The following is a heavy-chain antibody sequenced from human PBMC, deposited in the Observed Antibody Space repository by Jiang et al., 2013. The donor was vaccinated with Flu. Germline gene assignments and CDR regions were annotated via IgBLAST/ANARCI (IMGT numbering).Heavy chain of an antibody. D-gene: IGHD6-6*01. V-gene: IGHV4-61*01. CDR2: IYYSGST. CDR3: ARGGQYSSSSRDY. Sequence: GPGLVKPSETLSLTCTVSGGSVSSGSYYWSWIRQPPGKGLEWIGYIYYSGSTNYNPSLKSRVTISVDTSKNQFSLKLSSVTAADTAVYYCARGGQYSSSSRDYWGQGTLVTVSS. CDR1: GGSVSSGSYY. J-gene: IGHJ4*02.